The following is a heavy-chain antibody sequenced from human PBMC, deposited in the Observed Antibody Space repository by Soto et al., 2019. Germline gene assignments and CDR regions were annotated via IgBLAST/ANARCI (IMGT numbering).Heavy chain of an antibody. V-gene: IGHV4-4*02. Sequence: QVQLQESGPGLVKPSGTLSLTCAVSGGPISSNNWWTWVRQSPGKGLEYIGEIHHTGSTNYNPSLKSRLTISVDKSKNEFSRKLTSVTAADTAVYYCARVDWSGYDYGYWGQGTLVTVSS. J-gene: IGHJ4*02. CDR3: ARVDWSGYDYGY. CDR1: GGPISSNNW. D-gene: IGHD5-12*01. CDR2: IHHTGST.